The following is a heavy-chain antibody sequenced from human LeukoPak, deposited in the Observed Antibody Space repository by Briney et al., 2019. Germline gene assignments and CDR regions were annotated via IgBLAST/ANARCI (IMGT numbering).Heavy chain of an antibody. CDR2: ISAYNGNT. CDR3: ARATYYYDSSRLYYFDY. J-gene: IGHJ4*02. CDR1: GYTFTSYG. D-gene: IGHD3-22*01. Sequence: ASVKVSCKASGYTFTSYGISWVRQAPGQGREWRGWISAYNGNTNYAQKLQGRVTMTTDTSTSTAYMELRSLRSDDTAVYYCARATYYYDSSRLYYFDYWGQGTLVTVSS. V-gene: IGHV1-18*01.